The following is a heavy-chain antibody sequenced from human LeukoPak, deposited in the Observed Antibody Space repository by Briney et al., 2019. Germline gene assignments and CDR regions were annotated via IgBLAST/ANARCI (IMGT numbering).Heavy chain of an antibody. CDR3: ARRGIAARRGYYYYYYMDV. Sequence: SVKVSCKASGGTFSSYAISWVRQAPGQGLEWMGGIIPIFGTANYAQKFQGRVTITTDESTSTAYMELSSLRSEDTAMYYCARRGIAARRGYYYYYYMDVWGKGTTVTVSS. CDR1: GGTFSSYA. D-gene: IGHD6-6*01. J-gene: IGHJ6*03. CDR2: IIPIFGTA. V-gene: IGHV1-69*05.